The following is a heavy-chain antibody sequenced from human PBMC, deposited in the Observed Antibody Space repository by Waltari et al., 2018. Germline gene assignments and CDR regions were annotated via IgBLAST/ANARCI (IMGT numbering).Heavy chain of an antibody. Sequence: QLQLQESGPGLVKPSETLSLTCTVSGGSISSSSYYWGWIRQPPGKGLEWIGSICYSGSTYYNPSLKSRVTISVDTSKNQFSLKLSSVTAADTAVYYCARHPPIEIVVVPDWYFDLWGRGTLVTVSS. D-gene: IGHD3-22*01. CDR3: ARHPPIEIVVVPDWYFDL. CDR2: ICYSGST. V-gene: IGHV4-39*01. CDR1: GGSISSSSYY. J-gene: IGHJ2*01.